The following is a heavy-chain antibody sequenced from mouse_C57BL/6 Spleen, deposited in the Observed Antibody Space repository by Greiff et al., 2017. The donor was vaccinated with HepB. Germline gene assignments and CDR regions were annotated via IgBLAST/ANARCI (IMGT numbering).Heavy chain of an antibody. V-gene: IGHV5-17*01. CDR3: ASPDFESAWFAY. CDR1: GFTFSDYG. J-gene: IGHJ3*01. CDR2: ISSGSSTI. Sequence: EVHLVESGGGLVKPGASLKLSCAASGFTFSDYGMHWVRQAPEKGLEWVAYISSGSSTIYYADTVKGRFTISRDNAKNTLFLQMTSLRSEDSAMYYCASPDFESAWFAYWGQGTLVTVSA.